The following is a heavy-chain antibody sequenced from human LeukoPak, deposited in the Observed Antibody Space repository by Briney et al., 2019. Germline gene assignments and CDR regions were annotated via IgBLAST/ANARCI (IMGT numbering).Heavy chain of an antibody. CDR1: GYTFTSYG. V-gene: IGHV1-18*01. CDR3: ARDPGRLYYYYMDV. J-gene: IGHJ6*03. Sequence: EASVKVSCKASGYTFTSYGISWVRQAPGQGLEWMGWISAYNGNTNYAQKLQGRVTMTTDTSTSTAYMELRSLRSDDTAVYYCARDPGRLYYYYMDVWGKGTTVTISS. CDR2: ISAYNGNT.